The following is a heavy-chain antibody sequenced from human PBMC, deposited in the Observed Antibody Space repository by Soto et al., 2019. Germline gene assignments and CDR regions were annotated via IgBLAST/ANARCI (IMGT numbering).Heavy chain of an antibody. Sequence: VQLVESGGGLIQAGGSLRLSCAVSGFTVSNNFMMWVRQARGKGLEWVSLIYSGGSISYADSVKGRFTISRDGSMNMLYLQMNSLTAEYTAVFYCARDGNGQRGSPHWGQGTLVTVSS. CDR2: IYSGGSI. D-gene: IGHD3-16*01. V-gene: IGHV3-53*02. CDR3: ARDGNGQRGSPH. J-gene: IGHJ4*02. CDR1: GFTVSNNF.